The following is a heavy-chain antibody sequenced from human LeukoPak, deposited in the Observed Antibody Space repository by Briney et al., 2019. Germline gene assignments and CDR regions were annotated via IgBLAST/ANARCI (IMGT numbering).Heavy chain of an antibody. Sequence: ASVKVSCKVSGYTLTELSMHWVRQAPGKGLEWMGGFDPEDGETIYAQKFQGRVTMTEDTSTDTPYMELSSLRSEDTAVYYCATENCSSTSCYYWYFDLWGRGTLVTVSS. CDR1: GYTLTELS. CDR3: ATENCSSTSCYYWYFDL. J-gene: IGHJ2*01. V-gene: IGHV1-24*01. D-gene: IGHD2-2*01. CDR2: FDPEDGET.